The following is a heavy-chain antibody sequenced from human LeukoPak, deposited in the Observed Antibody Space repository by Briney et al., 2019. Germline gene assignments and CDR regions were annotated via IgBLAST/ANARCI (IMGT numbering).Heavy chain of an antibody. D-gene: IGHD3-22*01. CDR2: IYYSGST. J-gene: IGHJ4*02. CDR3: ARVFYDSSGYQVDY. CDR1: GVSISSYY. Sequence: SETLSLTCTVSGVSISSYYWSWIRQPPGKGLEWIGYIYYSGSTNYNPSPKSRVTISVDTSKNQFSLKLSSVTAADTAVYYCARVFYDSSGYQVDYWGQGTLVTVSS. V-gene: IGHV4-59*01.